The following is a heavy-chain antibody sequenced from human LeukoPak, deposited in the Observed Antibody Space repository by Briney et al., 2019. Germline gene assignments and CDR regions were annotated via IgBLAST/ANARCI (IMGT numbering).Heavy chain of an antibody. CDR1: CGSFSGYY. D-gene: IGHD3-22*01. V-gene: IGHV4-34*01. CDR3: ARDDSSGYLDY. J-gene: IGHJ4*02. CDR2: NNHSGST. Sequence: PSETLSLTCAVHCGSFSGYYWSWIRQPPGKGLEWIGENNHSGSTNYNPSLKSRVTISVDTSKNQFSLKLSSVTAADTAVYYCARDDSSGYLDYWGQGTLVTVSS.